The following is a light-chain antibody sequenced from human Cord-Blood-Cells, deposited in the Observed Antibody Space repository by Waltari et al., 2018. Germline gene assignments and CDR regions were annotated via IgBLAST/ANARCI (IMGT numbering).Light chain of an antibody. CDR2: DVS. V-gene: IGLV2-11*01. CDR3: CSYAGSYTVV. CDR1: SSDVGGYNF. J-gene: IGLJ2*01. Sequence: QSALTQPRSVSGSPGQSVTISCTGTSSDVGGYNFGSWYQQHPGKAPKLMIYDVSKRPSGVPDRFSGSKSGNTASLTISRLQAEDEADYYCCSYAGSYTVVFGGGTKLTVL.